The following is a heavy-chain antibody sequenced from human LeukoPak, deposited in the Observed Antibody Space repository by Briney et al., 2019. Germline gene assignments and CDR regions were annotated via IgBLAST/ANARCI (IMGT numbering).Heavy chain of an antibody. CDR1: GFTFSNYW. V-gene: IGHV3-7*01. J-gene: IGHJ4*02. CDR2: IKQDGSEK. CDR3: ARDLSGVTGYTYGRGIDY. Sequence: GGSLRLSCAASGFTFSNYWMSWVRQAPGKGLEWAANIKQDGSEKYYVDSVKGRFTISRDNAKNSLYLQMNSLRAEDTAVYYCARDLSGVTGYTYGRGIDYWGQGTLVTVSS. D-gene: IGHD5-18*01.